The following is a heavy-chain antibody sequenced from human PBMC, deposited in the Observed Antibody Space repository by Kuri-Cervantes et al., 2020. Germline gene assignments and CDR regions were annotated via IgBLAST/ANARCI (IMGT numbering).Heavy chain of an antibody. CDR3: ARSGDIVVVPAADYYYYYMDV. D-gene: IGHD2-2*01. CDR1: GYTFTSYY. J-gene: IGHJ6*03. Sequence: ASVKVSCKASGYTFTSYYMHWVRQAPGQGLEWMGIINPSGGSTSYAQKFQGRVTMTRDTSTSTVYMELSSLRSEDTAVYYCARSGDIVVVPAADYYYYYMDVWGKGTTVTVSS. CDR2: INPSGGST. V-gene: IGHV1-46*01.